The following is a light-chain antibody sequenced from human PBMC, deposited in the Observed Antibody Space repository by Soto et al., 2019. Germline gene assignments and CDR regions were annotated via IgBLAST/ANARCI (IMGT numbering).Light chain of an antibody. Sequence: QSALTQPPSASGSPGQSVTISCTGTSSDVGGYNYVSWYQHHPGKAPKLMIYEVSKRPSGVPDHFSGSKSGNTASLTVSGLQAEDEADYYCSSYAGSNNLVFGGGTKLTVL. CDR1: SSDVGGYNY. J-gene: IGLJ2*01. V-gene: IGLV2-8*01. CDR2: EVS. CDR3: SSYAGSNNLV.